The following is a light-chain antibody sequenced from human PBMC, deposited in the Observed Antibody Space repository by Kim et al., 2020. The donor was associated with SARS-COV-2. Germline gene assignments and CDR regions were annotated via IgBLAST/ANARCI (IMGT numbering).Light chain of an antibody. CDR3: QQFNNWPLYS. Sequence: EVMMTQSPATLSVSPGERATLSCRASQSVNSNLAWYQQKPGQTPRLPIYGVSTRASGVPARFSGSGSGTEFTLTISSLQSEDFAVYYCQQFNNWPLYSFGQGTKLEI. J-gene: IGKJ2*03. V-gene: IGKV3-15*01. CDR2: GVS. CDR1: QSVNSN.